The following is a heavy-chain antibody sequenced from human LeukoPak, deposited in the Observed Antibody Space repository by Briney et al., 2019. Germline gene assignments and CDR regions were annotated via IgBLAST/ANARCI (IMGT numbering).Heavy chain of an antibody. V-gene: IGHV4-59*01. CDR3: SRGVSSGKDYNN. Sequence: SETLSLTCTVSAGSISLYNTYYWNWIRQSPGKGLEWIGYIYYSGSTKYNPSLKSRVTISVDTSKNQFSLNLSSVTAADTAVYYCSRGVSSGKDYNNWGQGTLVTVSS. D-gene: IGHD3-10*01. J-gene: IGHJ4*02. CDR1: AGSISLYNTYY. CDR2: IYYSGST.